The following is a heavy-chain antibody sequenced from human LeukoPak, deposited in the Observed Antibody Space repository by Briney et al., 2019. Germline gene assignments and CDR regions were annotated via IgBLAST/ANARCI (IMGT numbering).Heavy chain of an antibody. CDR3: ARVAAEVVGVPGPIGFGWLRRDYYYMDV. CDR1: GGSFSGYY. J-gene: IGHJ6*03. Sequence: SETLSLTCAVYGGSFSGYYWSWIRQPPGKGLEWIGEINHSGSTNYNPSLKSRVSMSVDTSKNQFSLKLSSVTAADTAVYYCARVAAEVVGVPGPIGFGWLRRDYYYMDVWGKGTTVTVSS. D-gene: IGHD2-2*02. CDR2: INHSGST. V-gene: IGHV4-34*01.